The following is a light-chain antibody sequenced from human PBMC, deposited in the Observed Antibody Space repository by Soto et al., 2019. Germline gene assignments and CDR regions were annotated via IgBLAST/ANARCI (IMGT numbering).Light chain of an antibody. Sequence: CGASQSVSSSYLAWYQQKPGLAPRLLIYAASSRATGIPDRFSGSGSGTDFTLTISRLEPEDFAVYSCQQYDTSPPTFGQGTKVDIK. V-gene: IGKV3D-20*01. CDR2: AAS. J-gene: IGKJ1*01. CDR1: QSVSSSY. CDR3: QQYDTSPPT.